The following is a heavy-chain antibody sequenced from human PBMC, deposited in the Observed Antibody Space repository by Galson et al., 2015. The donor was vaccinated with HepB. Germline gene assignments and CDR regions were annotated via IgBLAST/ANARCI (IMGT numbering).Heavy chain of an antibody. CDR3: ATGGGYSGSWVDAFDI. CDR2: FDPEDGET. J-gene: IGHJ3*02. CDR1: GYTLTELS. D-gene: IGHD1-26*01. Sequence: SVKVSCKVSGYTLTELSMHWVRQAPGKGLEWMGSFDPEDGETIYAQKFQGRVTMTEDTSTDTAYMELSSLRSEDTAVYYCATGGGYSGSWVDAFDIWGQGTMVPVSS. V-gene: IGHV1-24*01.